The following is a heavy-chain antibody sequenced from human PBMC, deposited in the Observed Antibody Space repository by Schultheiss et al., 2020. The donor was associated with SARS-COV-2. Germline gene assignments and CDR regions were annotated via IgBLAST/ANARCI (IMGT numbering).Heavy chain of an antibody. J-gene: IGHJ6*02. D-gene: IGHD2-2*01. CDR1: GDSISNGDHY. CDR3: ARRQGYCSSTSCYSGGMDV. Sequence: SETLSLTCTVSGDSISNGDHYWSWFRQPPGKGLEWIGYVHYSGSTYCDPSLKSRVTMSVDTSKNQFYLKLSSVTAADTAVYYCARRQGYCSSTSCYSGGMDVWGQGTTVTVSS. CDR2: VHYSGST. V-gene: IGHV4-61*08.